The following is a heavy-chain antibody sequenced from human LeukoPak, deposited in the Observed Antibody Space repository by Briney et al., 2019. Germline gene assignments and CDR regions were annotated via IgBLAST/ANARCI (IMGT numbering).Heavy chain of an antibody. CDR2: ISGSGGST. Sequence: SGGSLRLSCAASGFTFSNYGMSWVRQAPGKGLEWVSAISGSGGSTNYADSVKGRFTISRDNSKNTLYLQTNSLRAEDTAVYYCAKDPFIAAAGTGYYYMDVWGKGTTVTISS. CDR3: AKDPFIAAAGTGYYYMDV. V-gene: IGHV3-23*01. CDR1: GFTFSNYG. D-gene: IGHD6-13*01. J-gene: IGHJ6*03.